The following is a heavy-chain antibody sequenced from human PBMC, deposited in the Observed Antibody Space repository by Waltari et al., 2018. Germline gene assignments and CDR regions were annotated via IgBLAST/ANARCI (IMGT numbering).Heavy chain of an antibody. Sequence: QVQLVQSGAEVKKPGASVKVSCKASGYTFPDSVIDWVRQAPGQGLEWMGRINPKSGATTYPQKLQGRITMTRDTSIGTAYMELGSVTSDDTALYYCARHIDSIRSAWGQGTLVTVSS. CDR3: ARHIDSIRSA. J-gene: IGHJ5*02. CDR1: GYTFPDSV. D-gene: IGHD2-21*01. CDR2: INPKSGAT. V-gene: IGHV1-2*06.